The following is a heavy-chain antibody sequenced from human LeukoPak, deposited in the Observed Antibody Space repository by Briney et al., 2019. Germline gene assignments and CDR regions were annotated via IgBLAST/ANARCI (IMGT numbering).Heavy chain of an antibody. V-gene: IGHV3-23*01. Sequence: GGALRLSCAASGFTLSRYAMSWVRPAPGRGLEWVSPISGSGGSTYYADSVKGRFTISRDNSKNTLYLQMNSLRAEDTAVYYCAKEEQLGLTGTALRWGQGTLVTVSS. J-gene: IGHJ4*02. D-gene: IGHD1-7*01. CDR1: GFTLSRYA. CDR3: AKEEQLGLTGTALR. CDR2: ISGSGGST.